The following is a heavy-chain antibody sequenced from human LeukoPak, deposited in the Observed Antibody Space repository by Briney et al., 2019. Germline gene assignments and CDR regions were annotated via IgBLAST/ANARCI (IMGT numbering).Heavy chain of an antibody. V-gene: IGHV4-59*01. CDR3: ARDCSNYLDY. J-gene: IGHJ4*02. CDR2: RYYSGST. CDR1: GDSISSYY. Sequence: SETLSLTCTVSGDSISSYYWSWIRQPPGKGLEWIGYRYYSGSTNYNPSLKSRVTISVDTSKNQFSLKLSSVTAADTAMYYCARDCSNYLDYWSQGTLVTVSS. D-gene: IGHD4-11*01.